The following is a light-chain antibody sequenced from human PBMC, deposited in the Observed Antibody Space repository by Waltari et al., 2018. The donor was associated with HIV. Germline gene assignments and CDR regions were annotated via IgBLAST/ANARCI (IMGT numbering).Light chain of an antibody. J-gene: IGLJ3*02. CDR1: SSDVNDYDY. V-gene: IGLV2-14*01. CDR3: VSYISSSTPE. Sequence: QSALPQTASMSGSPGQSITISCTGPSSDVNDYDYVSWYHHHPDTAPKVIIYEVTRRPSGVSNRFSGSKSGNTASLTISGLLPEDEAEYFCVSYISSSTPEFGGGTKLTVL. CDR2: EVT.